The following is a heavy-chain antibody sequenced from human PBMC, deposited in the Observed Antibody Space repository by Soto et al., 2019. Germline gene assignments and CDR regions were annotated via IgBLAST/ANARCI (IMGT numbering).Heavy chain of an antibody. V-gene: IGHV3-33*01. Sequence: GGSLRLSCSASGFRFRSFGMYWVRQAPGKGLEWVAVIWFDGGQRYYADSVRGRFVTSRDNAQNTLYLQMNNLRADDTAVYYCAREADSHGSNHFHGIDVWGQGTTVTVYS. CDR3: AREADSHGSNHFHGIDV. CDR2: IWFDGGQR. D-gene: IGHD3-10*01. J-gene: IGHJ6*02. CDR1: GFRFRSFG.